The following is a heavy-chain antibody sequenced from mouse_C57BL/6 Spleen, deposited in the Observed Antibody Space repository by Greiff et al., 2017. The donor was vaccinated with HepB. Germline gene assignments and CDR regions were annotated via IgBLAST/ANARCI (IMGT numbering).Heavy chain of an antibody. J-gene: IGHJ3*01. CDR3: ARVRGAWFAY. CDR2: INYDGSST. D-gene: IGHD1-1*01. Sequence: EVQLVESEGGLVQPGSSMKLSCTASGFTFSDYYMAWVRQVPEKGLEWVANINYDGSSTYYLDSLKSRFIISRDNAKNILYLQMSSLKSEDTATYYCARVRGAWFAYWGQGTLVTVSA. V-gene: IGHV5-16*01. CDR1: GFTFSDYY.